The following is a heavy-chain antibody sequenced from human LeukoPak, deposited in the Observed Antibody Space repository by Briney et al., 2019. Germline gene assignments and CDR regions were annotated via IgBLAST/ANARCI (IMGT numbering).Heavy chain of an antibody. CDR1: GFTFSSYG. J-gene: IGHJ4*02. CDR2: IWYDGSNK. Sequence: GRSLRLSCAASGFTFSSYGMRCVRQAPGKGLEWVAVIWYDGSNKYYADSVKGRFTISRDNSKNTLYLQMNSLRAEDTAVYYCARDGGQQLDTPISHFDYWGQGTLVTVSS. CDR3: ARDGGQQLDTPISHFDY. V-gene: IGHV3-33*01. D-gene: IGHD6-13*01.